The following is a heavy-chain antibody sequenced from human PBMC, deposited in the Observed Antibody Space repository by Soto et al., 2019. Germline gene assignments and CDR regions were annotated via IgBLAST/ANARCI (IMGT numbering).Heavy chain of an antibody. CDR1: GFTCSDYY. Sequence: GGSLRLSCAASGFTCSDYYMTWVRQAPGKGLEWVANIQEDGSEKYYVDSVKGRFTISRDNAETSLYLQMNSLRAEDSAVYYCARGIQQLDSWGQGTTVTVSS. CDR3: ARGIQQLDS. D-gene: IGHD6-13*01. J-gene: IGHJ6*02. V-gene: IGHV3-7*03. CDR2: IQEDGSEK.